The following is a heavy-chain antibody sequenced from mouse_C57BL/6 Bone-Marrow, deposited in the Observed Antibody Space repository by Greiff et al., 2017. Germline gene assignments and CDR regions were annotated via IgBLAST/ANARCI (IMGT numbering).Heavy chain of an antibody. Sequence: VQLKQSGPVLVKPGASVKMSCKASGYTFTDYYMNWVKQSHGKSLEWIGVINPYNGGTSYNQKFKGKATLTVDKSSSTAYMELNSLTSEDSAVYYCARSPHYYGSSYEDYWGQGTTLTVSS. CDR1: GYTFTDYY. J-gene: IGHJ2*01. V-gene: IGHV1-19*01. CDR3: ARSPHYYGSSYEDY. CDR2: INPYNGGT. D-gene: IGHD1-1*01.